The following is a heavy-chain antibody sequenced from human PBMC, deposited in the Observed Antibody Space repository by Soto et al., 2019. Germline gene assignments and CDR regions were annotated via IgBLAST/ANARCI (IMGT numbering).Heavy chain of an antibody. J-gene: IGHJ4*02. V-gene: IGHV1-2*02. D-gene: IGHD3-22*01. CDR2: INPNSGGT. CDR1: GYTFTGYY. Sequence: ASVKVSCKASGYTFTGYYMHWVRQAPGQGLEWMGWINPNSGGTKSAQKFQGRVTMTRDMSISTAYMELSRLRSDDTAVYYCARRKGDYYDSSGYHYYFDYWGQGTLVTVSS. CDR3: ARRKGDYYDSSGYHYYFDY.